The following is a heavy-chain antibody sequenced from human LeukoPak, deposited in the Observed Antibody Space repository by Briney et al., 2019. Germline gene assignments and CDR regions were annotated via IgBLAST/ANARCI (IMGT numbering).Heavy chain of an antibody. J-gene: IGHJ4*02. CDR2: IYHSGST. V-gene: IGHV4-38-2*01. CDR1: GYSISSGYY. CDR3: ARVLQSYDYVVGGEY. D-gene: IGHD3-16*01. Sequence: KPSETLSLTCAVSGYSISSGYYWGWIRQPPGKGLEWIGSIYHSGSTYYNPSLKSRVTISVDTSKNQFSLKLSSVTAADTAVYYCARVLQSYDYVVGGEYWGQGTLVTVSS.